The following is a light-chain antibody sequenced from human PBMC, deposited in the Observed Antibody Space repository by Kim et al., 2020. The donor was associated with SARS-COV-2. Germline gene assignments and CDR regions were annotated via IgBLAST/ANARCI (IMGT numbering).Light chain of an antibody. V-gene: IGLV10-54*04. J-gene: IGLJ3*02. Sequence: RQTDTHTCTGNNNNVGNQGAAWLQQHQGHPPKLLSYRNNNRPSGISERFSASRSGDTASLTITGLQPEDETDYYCSAWDSSLNAWVFGGGTQLTVL. CDR3: SAWDSSLNAWV. CDR1: NNNVGNQG. CDR2: RNN.